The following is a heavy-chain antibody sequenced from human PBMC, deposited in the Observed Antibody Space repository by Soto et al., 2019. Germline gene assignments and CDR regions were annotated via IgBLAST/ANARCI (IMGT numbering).Heavy chain of an antibody. CDR2: IYYSGST. J-gene: IGHJ4*02. CDR1: GGSVSSYY. V-gene: IGHV4-59*08. Sequence: PSETLSLTCTVFGGSVSSYYWSWIRQSPGKGLEWIGYIYYSGSTKYKPPLMSRVTISVDTSKNQFSLKVSSATAADTDVYYCARHSNRNYGLYYFDYWGLGALVTISS. D-gene: IGHD4-4*01. CDR3: ARHSNRNYGLYYFDY.